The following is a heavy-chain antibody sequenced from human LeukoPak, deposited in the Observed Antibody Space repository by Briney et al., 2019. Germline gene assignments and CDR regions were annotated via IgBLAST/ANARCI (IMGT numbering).Heavy chain of an antibody. J-gene: IGHJ4*02. Sequence: GGSLRLSCVASGFTFSSYGMSWVRQAPGKGLEWVSAISGSGGDTYTADSVKGRFTISRDNSKNTLYLQMNSLRAEDTAVYYCAKSDGYSYGKQFDYWGQGTLATVSS. V-gene: IGHV3-23*01. CDR1: GFTFSSYG. D-gene: IGHD5-18*01. CDR3: AKSDGYSYGKQFDY. CDR2: ISGSGGDT.